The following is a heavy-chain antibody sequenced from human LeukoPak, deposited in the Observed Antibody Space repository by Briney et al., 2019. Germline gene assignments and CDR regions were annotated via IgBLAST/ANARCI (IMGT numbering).Heavy chain of an antibody. CDR1: GYSFTHYW. Sequence: GESLKISCKGSGYSFTHYWIGWVRQMPGKGLEWMGLIYPADSDTRSSPSFQGQVTISADKAINTAYLQWSSLKASDTAMYYCARFWTGYSDYWGQGTLVTDSS. V-gene: IGHV5-51*01. D-gene: IGHD3/OR15-3a*01. J-gene: IGHJ4*02. CDR3: ARFWTGYSDY. CDR2: IYPADSDT.